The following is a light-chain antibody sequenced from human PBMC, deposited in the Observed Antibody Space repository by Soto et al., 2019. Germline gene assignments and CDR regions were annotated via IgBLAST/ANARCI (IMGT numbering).Light chain of an antibody. J-gene: IGKJ1*01. CDR3: QQYNDWWS. V-gene: IGKV3-15*01. CDR2: GAS. CDR1: QSVSNN. Sequence: EVVMTQSPATLSVPPGESATLSFRASQSVSNNLTWYQQKPGQPPRLLIYGASTRATGVPGRFSGSGSGTEFTLTISSLQSEDFAVYYCQQYNDWWSFGQGTKVDI.